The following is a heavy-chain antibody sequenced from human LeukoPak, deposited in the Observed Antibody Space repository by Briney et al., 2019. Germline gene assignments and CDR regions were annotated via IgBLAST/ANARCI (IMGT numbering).Heavy chain of an antibody. CDR3: ARESGGITWSYMDV. CDR2: INPNSGGT. J-gene: IGHJ6*03. CDR1: GYTFTGYY. V-gene: IGHV1-2*02. D-gene: IGHD3-3*01. Sequence: ASVKVSCKASGYTFTGYYMHWVRQAPGQGLEWMGWINPNSGGTNYAQKFQGRVTMTRDTSISTAYMELSRLRSDDTAVYYCARESGGITWSYMDVWGKGTTVTVSS.